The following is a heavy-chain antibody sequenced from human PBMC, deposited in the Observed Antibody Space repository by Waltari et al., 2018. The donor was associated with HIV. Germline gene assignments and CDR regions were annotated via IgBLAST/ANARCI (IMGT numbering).Heavy chain of an antibody. V-gene: IGHV3-23*01. D-gene: IGHD1-1*01. CDR1: ACTFRNSA. CDR3: ARLDFWLKYNFDY. Sequence: DVQLFKSGGVSVQPEGSLCFACAAAACTFRNSAMSWVRQAPGKGLEWVSGISGGGHAPFYADSVKGRFTNSRDNSKNTLYLQMHSLRAEDTAVYYCARLDFWLKYNFDYWGQGTLVTVSS. CDR2: ISGGGHAP. J-gene: IGHJ4*02.